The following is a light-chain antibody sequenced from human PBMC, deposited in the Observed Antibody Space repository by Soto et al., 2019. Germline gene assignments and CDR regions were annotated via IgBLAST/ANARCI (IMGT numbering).Light chain of an antibody. Sequence: QSALTQPPSASGSLGQSVTISCTGTSSDVGGYNYVSWYQQHPGKAPKLMISEVSKRPSGVPDRFSGSKSGNTASLTVSGLQAEDEADYYCSPYVGSKVFGGGTKVTVL. V-gene: IGLV2-8*01. CDR1: SSDVGGYNY. CDR2: EVS. CDR3: SPYVGSKV. J-gene: IGLJ3*02.